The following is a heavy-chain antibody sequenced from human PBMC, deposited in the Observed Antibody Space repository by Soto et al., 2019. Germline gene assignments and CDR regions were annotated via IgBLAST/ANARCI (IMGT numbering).Heavy chain of an antibody. CDR1: GFSLSTSGVG. CDR3: AHSRMGEPVYGDTFDY. D-gene: IGHD4-17*01. Sequence: QITLKESGPTLVKPTQTLTLTCTFSGFSLSTSGVGVGWIRQPPGKALEWLALIYWDDDKRYSPSLKSRLTIPKDTSKNQVVLTMTSLDPGDTATYDCAHSRMGEPVYGDTFDYWGQGTLVTVSS. V-gene: IGHV2-5*02. J-gene: IGHJ4*02. CDR2: IYWDDDK.